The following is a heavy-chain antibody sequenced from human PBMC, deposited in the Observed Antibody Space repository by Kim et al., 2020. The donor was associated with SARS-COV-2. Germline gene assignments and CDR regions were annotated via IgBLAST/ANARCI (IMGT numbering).Heavy chain of an antibody. CDR1: GFTFSDHY. CDR3: ATRPLKYDSSGYYRDY. D-gene: IGHD3-22*01. CDR2: TRNKANSYTT. V-gene: IGHV3-72*01. Sequence: GGSLRLSCAASGFTFSDHYMDWVRQAPGKGLEWVGRTRNKANSYTTEYAASVKGRFTISRDDSKNSLYLQMNSLKTEDTAVYYCATRPLKYDSSGYYRDYWGQGTLVTVSS. J-gene: IGHJ4*02.